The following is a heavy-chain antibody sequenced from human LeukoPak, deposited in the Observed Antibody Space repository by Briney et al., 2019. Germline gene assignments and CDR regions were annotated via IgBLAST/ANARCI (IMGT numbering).Heavy chain of an antibody. CDR2: IYDSGST. CDR3: ARYDSRGDYYFDY. J-gene: IGHJ4*02. D-gene: IGHD3-22*01. V-gene: IGHV4-59*01. CDR1: GGSISSYY. Sequence: PSETLSLTCTVSGGSISSYYWSWLRQTPGKGLEYIGYIYDSGSTNYNPSRKSRVTISVDTSKNQFSLQLSSVTAADTAVYYCARYDSRGDYYFDYWGQGTLGTVSS.